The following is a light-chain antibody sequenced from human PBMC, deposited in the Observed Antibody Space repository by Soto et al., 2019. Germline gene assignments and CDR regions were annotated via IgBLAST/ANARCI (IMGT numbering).Light chain of an antibody. Sequence: QSVLTQSSSASASLGSSVKLTCTLSSGHSSFIIAWHQQQPGKAPRSLMKLEGSGSYNKGSGVPYRFSGSSSGADRYLTISNLQFEDEAYYCCETWDSNTRVFGGGTKLTVL. CDR2: LEGSGSY. CDR3: ETWDSNTRV. J-gene: IGLJ3*02. V-gene: IGLV4-60*02. CDR1: SGHSSFI.